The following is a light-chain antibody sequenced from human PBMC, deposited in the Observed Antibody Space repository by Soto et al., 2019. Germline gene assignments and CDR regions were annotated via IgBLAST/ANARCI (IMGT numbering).Light chain of an antibody. V-gene: IGKV1-39*01. CDR1: QTISNY. CDR2: GAS. CDR3: QQSYNVPFT. Sequence: DIQMTQSPASLAASLGDRITISCRASQTISNYLNWYHQKPGEAPKILIYGASTLQSGVPSSVSGSGSGTEFTLSSSSLQSEDFGNYYCQQSYNVPFTFGPGTKV. J-gene: IGKJ3*01.